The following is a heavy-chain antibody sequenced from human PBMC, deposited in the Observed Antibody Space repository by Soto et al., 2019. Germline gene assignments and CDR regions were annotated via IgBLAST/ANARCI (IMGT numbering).Heavy chain of an antibody. D-gene: IGHD5-18*01. Sequence: PSETLSRTCAVYGGSFSGYYWSWIRQPPGKGLEWIGEINHSGSTNYNPSLKSRVTISVDTSKNQFSLKLSSVTAADTAVYYCARGGQSGYSYGYAARWWGQGTLVTVSS. CDR2: INHSGST. J-gene: IGHJ4*02. V-gene: IGHV4-34*01. CDR1: GGSFSGYY. CDR3: ARGGQSGYSYGYAARW.